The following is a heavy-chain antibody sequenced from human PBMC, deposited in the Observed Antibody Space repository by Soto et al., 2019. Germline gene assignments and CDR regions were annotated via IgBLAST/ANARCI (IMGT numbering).Heavy chain of an antibody. Sequence: QVQLVQSGAEVKKPGSSVKVTCTASGDTFSSYAINWVRQAPGQGLEWMGGIIPMFGTANYAQKFKGRVTITAGESTSTVYMELSSLRSEDTAVYYCARVGPAHYYDSSGYYSPLYYWGQGTLVTVSS. D-gene: IGHD3-22*01. CDR3: ARVGPAHYYDSSGYYSPLYY. J-gene: IGHJ4*02. CDR2: IIPMFGTA. V-gene: IGHV1-69*01. CDR1: GDTFSSYA.